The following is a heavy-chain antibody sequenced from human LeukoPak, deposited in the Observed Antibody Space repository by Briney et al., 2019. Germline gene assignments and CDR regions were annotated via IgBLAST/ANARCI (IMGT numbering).Heavy chain of an antibody. CDR1: GFTFSDYY. CDR3: ASVSTVTTYYYYGMDV. CDR2: ISSSGSTI. V-gene: IGHV3-11*01. Sequence: GGSLRLSCAASGFTFSDYYMSWIRQAPGKGLEWVSYISSSGSTIYYADSVKGRFTISRDNAKNSLYLQMNSLRAEDTAVYYCASVSTVTTYYYYGMDVWSQGTTVTVSS. J-gene: IGHJ6*02. D-gene: IGHD4-17*01.